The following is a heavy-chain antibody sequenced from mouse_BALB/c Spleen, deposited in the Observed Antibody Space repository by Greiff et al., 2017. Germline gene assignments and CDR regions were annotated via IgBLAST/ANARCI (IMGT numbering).Heavy chain of an antibody. V-gene: IGHV14-3*02. CDR1: GFNIKDSY. Sequence: VQLQQSGAELVKPGASVKLSCTASGFNIKDSYMHWVKQRPEQGLEWIGRIDPANGNTKYDPKFQGKATITADTSSNTAYLQLSSLTSEDTAVYYCARTSLGYYYAMDYWGQGTSVTVSS. CDR3: ARTSLGYYYAMDY. J-gene: IGHJ4*01. CDR2: IDPANGNT. D-gene: IGHD4-1*01.